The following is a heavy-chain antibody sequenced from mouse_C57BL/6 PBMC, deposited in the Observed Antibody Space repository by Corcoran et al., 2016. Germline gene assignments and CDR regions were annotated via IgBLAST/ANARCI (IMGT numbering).Heavy chain of an antibody. Sequence: QVQLQQSGAELVKPGASVTISCKASGYAFSSYWMSWVKQRPGKGLEWIGQIYPGDGDTNYNGKFKGKATLTADKSSSTAYMQLSSLTSEDSAVYFCARCDYDYDRDLAYWGQGTLVTVSA. CDR1: GYAFSSYW. CDR3: ARCDYDYDRDLAY. D-gene: IGHD2-4*01. J-gene: IGHJ3*01. V-gene: IGHV1-80*01. CDR2: IYPGDGDT.